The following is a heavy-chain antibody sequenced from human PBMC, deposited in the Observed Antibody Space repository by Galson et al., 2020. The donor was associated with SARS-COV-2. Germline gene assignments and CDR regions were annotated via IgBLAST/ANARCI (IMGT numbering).Heavy chain of an antibody. CDR1: GGSISSGGYY. D-gene: IGHD6-13*01. Sequence: ETSETLSLTCTVSGGSISSGGYYWSWIRQHPGKGLEWIGYIYYSGSTYYNPSLKSRITISVDTSENQFSLKLSSVTAADTAVYYCARGDSSSWSHDYWGQGTLVTVSS. CDR2: IYYSGST. V-gene: IGHV4-31*03. J-gene: IGHJ4*02. CDR3: ARGDSSSWSHDY.